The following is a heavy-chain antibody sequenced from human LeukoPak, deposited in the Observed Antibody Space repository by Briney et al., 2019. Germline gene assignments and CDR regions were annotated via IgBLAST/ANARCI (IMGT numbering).Heavy chain of an antibody. CDR3: AREVCSSTSCYTKGFDY. V-gene: IGHV1-8*01. CDR1: GYTFTSYD. D-gene: IGHD2-2*02. CDR2: MNPNSGNT. Sequence: AASVKVSCKASGYTFTSYDINWVRQATGQGLEWMGWMNPNSGNTGYAQKFQGRVTMTRNTSISTAYMELSSLRSEDTAVYYCAREVCSSTSCYTKGFDYWGQGTLVTVSS. J-gene: IGHJ4*02.